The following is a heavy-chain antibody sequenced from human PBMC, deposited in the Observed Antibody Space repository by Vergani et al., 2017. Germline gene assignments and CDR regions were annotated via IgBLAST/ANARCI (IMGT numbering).Heavy chain of an antibody. Sequence: EVQLVESGGGVVQPGGSLRLSCAASGFTFSSYGMHWVRQAPGKGLEWVSAISGSGGSTYYADSVKGRFTISRDNSKYTLYLQMNSLRAEDTAVYYCAKVFYGPPLDGMDVWGQGTTVTVSS. CDR2: ISGSGGST. J-gene: IGHJ6*02. CDR1: GFTFSSYG. V-gene: IGHV3-23*04. CDR3: AKVFYGPPLDGMDV. D-gene: IGHD3-10*01.